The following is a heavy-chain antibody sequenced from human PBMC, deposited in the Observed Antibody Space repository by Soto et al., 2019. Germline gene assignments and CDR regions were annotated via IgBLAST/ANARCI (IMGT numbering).Heavy chain of an antibody. CDR3: ARGGVAARLFSPIDGFGRRPQAHWFDP. V-gene: IGHV4-39*07. D-gene: IGHD6-6*01. Sequence: TLSLTCTVSGGSISSSSYYWGWIRQPPGKGLEWIGSIYYSGSTYYNPSLTSRVTISVDTSKNQFSLKLSSVTAADTAVYYCARGGVAARLFSPIDGFGRRPQAHWFDPWGQGTLVTVSS. CDR2: IYYSGST. CDR1: GGSISSSSYY. J-gene: IGHJ5*02.